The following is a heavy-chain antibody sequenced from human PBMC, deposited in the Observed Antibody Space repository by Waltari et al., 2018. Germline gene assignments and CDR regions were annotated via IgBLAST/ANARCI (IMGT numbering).Heavy chain of an antibody. CDR2: IYSCGTT. D-gene: IGHD2-15*01. J-gene: IGHJ3*02. Sequence: QVQLQESGPGLVKPSATLSLTCTVPGGSISSYSWIWIRQPPGKGLEWIGYIYSCGTTNNNPSLKSRVTISVDTSKNQFSLKLSSVTAADTAVYYCARDRYCSGGSCYGAGGAFDIWGQGTMVTVSS. CDR3: ARDRYCSGGSCYGAGGAFDI. V-gene: IGHV4-59*01. CDR1: GGSISSYS.